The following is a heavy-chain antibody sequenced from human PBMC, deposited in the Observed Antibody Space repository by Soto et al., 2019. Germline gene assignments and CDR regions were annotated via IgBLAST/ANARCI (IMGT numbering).Heavy chain of an antibody. CDR3: AQDLRYSGGSVYYHYGMDV. D-gene: IGHD1-26*01. Sequence: EVRLVESGGVVVQPGGSLRLSCAASGFTFDDFAMHWVRQVPGKGLEWVSLITWDGNKTYYADSVKGRFTISRDNNKNSLFLPMTSLTSEDTALYYFAQDLRYSGGSVYYHYGMDVWGQGTTVTVSS. CDR1: GFTFDDFA. CDR2: ITWDGNKT. V-gene: IGHV3-43*01. J-gene: IGHJ6*02.